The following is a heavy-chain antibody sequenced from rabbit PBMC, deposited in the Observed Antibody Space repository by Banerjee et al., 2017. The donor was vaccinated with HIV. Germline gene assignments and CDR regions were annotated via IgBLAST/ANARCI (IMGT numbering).Heavy chain of an antibody. CDR2: IDPVFDST. Sequence: QEQLEESGGDLVQPEGSLTLTCTASGFSFSTYYMTWVRQAPGKGLEWIGYIDPVFDSTYYASWAKGRFTISSTSSSTVTLQMTSLTAADTATYLCARDLAGVIGWNFNLWGQGTLVT. D-gene: IGHD4-1*01. CDR1: GFSFSTYYM. J-gene: IGHJ4*01. V-gene: IGHV1S45*01. CDR3: ARDLAGVIGWNFNL.